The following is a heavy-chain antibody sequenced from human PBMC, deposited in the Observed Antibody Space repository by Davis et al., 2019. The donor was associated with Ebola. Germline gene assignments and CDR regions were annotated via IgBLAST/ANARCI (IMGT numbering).Heavy chain of an antibody. CDR2: TYYNSKWFH. D-gene: IGHD5-18*01. CDR3: ARGWLREGMDV. CDR1: GALVSSGG. V-gene: IGHV6-1*01. J-gene: IGHJ6*04. Sequence: PSETLSLTCVLSGALVSSGGWNWIRQSPSRGLEWLGRTYYNSKWFHDYAVSVKSRITLNPDTSMHQFSLHLNSVTPEDTALYYCARGWLREGMDVWGEGTAVTVAS.